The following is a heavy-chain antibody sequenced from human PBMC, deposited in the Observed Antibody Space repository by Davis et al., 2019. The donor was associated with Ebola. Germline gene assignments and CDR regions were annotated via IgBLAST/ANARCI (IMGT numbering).Heavy chain of an antibody. V-gene: IGHV3-48*02. Sequence: GESLKISCAASGFTFSSYGMHWVRQTPGKGLEWLSYISSSGNTLYYADSVKGRFTISRDNAENSLYLQMTSLRDEDTAVYYCASSWDYWGQGTLVTVST. CDR3: ASSWDY. J-gene: IGHJ4*02. CDR2: ISSSGNTL. D-gene: IGHD6-6*01. CDR1: GFTFSSYG.